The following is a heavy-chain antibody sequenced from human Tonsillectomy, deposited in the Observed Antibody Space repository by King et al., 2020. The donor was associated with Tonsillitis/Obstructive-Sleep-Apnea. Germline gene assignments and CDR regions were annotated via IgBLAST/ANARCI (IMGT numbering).Heavy chain of an antibody. CDR3: ARDGVEFDFWSGSLPHDAFDI. D-gene: IGHD3-3*01. J-gene: IGHJ3*02. CDR1: GGSISYYY. Sequence: QLQESGPGLVKPSETLSLTCTVSGGSISYYYWSWIRQPPGKGLEWIGYISYSGSTNYNPSLKSRVTISVDTSKSQFSLKLSSVTAADTAVYYCARDGVEFDFWSGSLPHDAFDIWGQGTMVTVSS. V-gene: IGHV4-59*01. CDR2: ISYSGST.